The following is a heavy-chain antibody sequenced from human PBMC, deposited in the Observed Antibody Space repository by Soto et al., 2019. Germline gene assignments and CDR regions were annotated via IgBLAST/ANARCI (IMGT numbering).Heavy chain of an antibody. J-gene: IGHJ4*02. CDR2: ISYDGSNK. V-gene: IGHV3-30-3*01. D-gene: IGHD6-19*01. Sequence: QVQLVESGGGVVQPGMALRLSCAASGFTFSSFSLHWVRQAPGKGLEWLALISYDGSNKYNADSVKGRFTISRDNSNNTLYLQLSRLRPEDTAVYDCARTTTVAGTTEFDYWGQGTLFTVSS. CDR3: ARTTTVAGTTEFDY. CDR1: GFTFSSFS.